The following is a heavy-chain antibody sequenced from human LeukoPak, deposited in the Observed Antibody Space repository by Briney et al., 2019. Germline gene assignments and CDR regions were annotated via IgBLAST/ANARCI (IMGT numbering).Heavy chain of an antibody. J-gene: IGHJ4*02. CDR1: GFTFSSYE. Sequence: GGSLRLSCAASGFTFSSYEMNWVRQAPGKGLEWVSYISSSGSTIYYADSVKGRFTISRDNAKNSLYLQMNSLRAEDTAVYYCARWVRGLGTFGYWGQGTLVTVSS. V-gene: IGHV3-48*03. CDR3: ARWVRGLGTFGY. CDR2: ISSSGSTI. D-gene: IGHD3-10*01.